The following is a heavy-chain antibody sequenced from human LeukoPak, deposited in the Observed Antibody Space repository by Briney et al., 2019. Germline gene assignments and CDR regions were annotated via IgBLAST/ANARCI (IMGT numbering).Heavy chain of an antibody. CDR1: GFTFSTYG. Sequence: GGSLRLSCAASGFTFSTYGMHWVRQAPGKGLEWVAVISSDGGTKYYADSVKGRFTISRGNSKNTLYVQMNSLGPDDTAVYYCAKDLFDYWGQGTLVSVSA. CDR3: AKDLFDY. J-gene: IGHJ4*02. CDR2: ISSDGGTK. V-gene: IGHV3-30*18.